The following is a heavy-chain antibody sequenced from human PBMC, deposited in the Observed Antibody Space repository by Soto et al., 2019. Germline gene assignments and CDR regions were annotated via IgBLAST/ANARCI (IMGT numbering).Heavy chain of an antibody. CDR2: INHSGST. D-gene: IGHD5-18*01. CDR1: GGSFSGYY. V-gene: IGHV4-34*01. J-gene: IGHJ4*02. CDR3: ARANGYSYGYYRFDY. Sequence: SETLSLTCAVYGGSFSGYYWSWIRQPPGKGLEWIGEINHSGSTNYNPSLKSRVTISVDTSKNQFSLKLSSVTAADTAVYYCARANGYSYGYYRFDYWGQGNPVPVSP.